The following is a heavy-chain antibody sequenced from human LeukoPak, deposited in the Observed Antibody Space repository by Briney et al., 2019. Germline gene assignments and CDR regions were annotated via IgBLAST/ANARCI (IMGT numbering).Heavy chain of an antibody. CDR1: GDSVSSNSAA. Sequence: SQTLSLTCAISGDSVSSNSAAWTWIRQSPSTGLEWLGRTYYRSKWYNDFAASVKSRIIINPDTSKNQLSLQLNSVTPEDMAVYYCAGSLSYFDYWGQGTLVTVSS. CDR3: AGSLSYFDY. V-gene: IGHV6-1*01. J-gene: IGHJ4*02. CDR2: TYYRSKWYN.